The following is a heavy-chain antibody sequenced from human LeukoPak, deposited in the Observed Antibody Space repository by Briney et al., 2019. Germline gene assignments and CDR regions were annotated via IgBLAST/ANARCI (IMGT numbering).Heavy chain of an antibody. CDR2: IIPILGIA. D-gene: IGHD2-2*01. Sequence: SVKVSCKASGGTFSSYTISWVRQAPGQGLEWMGRIIPILGIANYAQKFQGRVTITADKSTSTAYMELSSLRSEDTAVYYCASDPVRYCSSTSCYQKGHYYYYYMDVRGKGTTVTVSS. CDR1: GGTFSSYT. CDR3: ASDPVRYCSSTSCYQKGHYYYYYMDV. V-gene: IGHV1-69*02. J-gene: IGHJ6*03.